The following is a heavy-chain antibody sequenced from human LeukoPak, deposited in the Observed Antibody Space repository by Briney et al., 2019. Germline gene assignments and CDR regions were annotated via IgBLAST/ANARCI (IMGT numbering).Heavy chain of an antibody. D-gene: IGHD3-3*01. CDR3: ARCYDLWSGYYRWLDP. CDR2: VSAFNRNT. J-gene: IGHJ5*02. V-gene: IGHV1-18*01. Sequence: ASVKVSCKASGYTFISYGISWVRQAPGQGLEWMGWVSAFNRNTNYAQKFQGRVTITADESTSTAYMELSSLRSEDTAVYYCARCYDLWSGYYRWLDPWGQGTLVTVSS. CDR1: GYTFISYG.